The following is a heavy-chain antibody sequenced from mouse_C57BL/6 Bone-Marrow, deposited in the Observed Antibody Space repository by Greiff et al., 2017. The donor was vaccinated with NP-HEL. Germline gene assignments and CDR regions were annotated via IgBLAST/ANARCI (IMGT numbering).Heavy chain of an antibody. CDR1: GYTFTDYN. V-gene: IGHV1-22*01. CDR3: ARSDYGSNWFAY. Sequence: EVQLQQSGPELVKPGASVKMSCKASGYTFTDYNMHWVKQSHGKSLEWIGYINPNNGGTSYNQKFKGKATLTVNKSSSTAYMELRSLTSEDSAVYYCARSDYGSNWFAYWGQGTLVTVSA. D-gene: IGHD1-1*01. J-gene: IGHJ3*01. CDR2: INPNNGGT.